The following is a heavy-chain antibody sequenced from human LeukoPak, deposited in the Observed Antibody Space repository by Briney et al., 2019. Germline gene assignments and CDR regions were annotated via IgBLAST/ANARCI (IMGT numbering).Heavy chain of an antibody. CDR3: AGDPRYSSSWYGMDV. D-gene: IGHD6-13*01. CDR2: PYYRSKWYN. V-gene: IGHV6-1*01. J-gene: IGHJ6*02. Sequence: SQTLSLTCAISGDSVSSDSAAWNWSRQSPSRGLEWLVRPYYRSKWYNDYAVSVKSRITINPDTSKNQFSLQLNSVTPEDTAVYYCAGDPRYSSSWYGMDVWGQGTTVTVSS. CDR1: GDSVSSDSAA.